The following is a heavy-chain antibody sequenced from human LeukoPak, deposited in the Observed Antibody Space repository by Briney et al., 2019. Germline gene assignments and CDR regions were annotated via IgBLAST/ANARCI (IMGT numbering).Heavy chain of an antibody. CDR1: GFTFSSYA. V-gene: IGHV3-64D*09. Sequence: GGSLRFSCSASGFTFSSYAMHWVRQAPGKGLEYVSAISSNGGSTYYADSVKGRFTISRDNSKNTLYLQMSSLRAEDTAVYYCVKDHADPNLVQLERLDYWGQGTLVTVSS. CDR2: ISSNGGST. J-gene: IGHJ4*02. CDR3: VKDHADPNLVQLERLDY. D-gene: IGHD1-1*01.